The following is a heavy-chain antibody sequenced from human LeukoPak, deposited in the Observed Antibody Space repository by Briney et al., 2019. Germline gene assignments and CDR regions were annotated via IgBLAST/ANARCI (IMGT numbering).Heavy chain of an antibody. Sequence: SVKVSCKTSGNSFSSDATSWVRQAPGQGLEWMGHIIPAFHRKVYSQKFQGRVTIIADVSTRTAYMELSNLGFEDTAVYYCATSEHSSSSPRFDYWGQGTPAIVSP. CDR2: IIPAFHRK. D-gene: IGHD6-6*01. J-gene: IGHJ4*02. CDR1: GNSFSSDA. CDR3: ATSEHSSSSPRFDY. V-gene: IGHV1-69*13.